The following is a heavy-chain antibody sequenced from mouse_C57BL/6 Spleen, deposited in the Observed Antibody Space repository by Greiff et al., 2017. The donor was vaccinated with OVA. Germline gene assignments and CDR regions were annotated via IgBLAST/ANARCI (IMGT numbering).Heavy chain of an antibody. J-gene: IGHJ1*03. CDR3: ARRDGSHWYFDV. D-gene: IGHD2-3*01. Sequence: QVQLQQPGAELVRPGSSVKLSCKASGYTFTSYWMDWVKQRPGQGLEWIGNIYPSDSETPYNQKFRDKATLTVDKSSSTAYMQISSLASEDSAFYYCARRDGSHWYFDVWGTGTTVTVSS. V-gene: IGHV1-61*01. CDR1: GYTFTSYW. CDR2: IYPSDSET.